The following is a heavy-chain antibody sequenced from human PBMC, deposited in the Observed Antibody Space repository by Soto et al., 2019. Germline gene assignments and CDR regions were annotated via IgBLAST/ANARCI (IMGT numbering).Heavy chain of an antibody. V-gene: IGHV3-15*07. CDR2: IKSKTDGGTT. J-gene: IGHJ6*02. D-gene: IGHD3-3*01. CDR1: WFTLRCAS. CDR3: TLYTIFSPDV. Sequence: GGALRLSFSPPWFTLRCASMHWVSPAPGKGLEWVGRIKSKTDGGTTDYAAPVKGRFTISRDDSKNTLYLQMNSLKTEDTAVYYCTLYTIFSPDVWGQGTTVTVSS.